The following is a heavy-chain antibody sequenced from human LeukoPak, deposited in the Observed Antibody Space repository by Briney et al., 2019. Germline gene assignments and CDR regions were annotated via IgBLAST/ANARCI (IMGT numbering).Heavy chain of an antibody. CDR2: ISGSGDST. V-gene: IGHV3-23*01. Sequence: GGSLRLSCAASGFTVSRNYMSWVRQAPGKGLEWVSAISGSGDSTYYADSVKGRFTISRDNSKNTLCLQMNSLRAEDTAVYYCAKEIWPTVTTPGHTHFDYWGQGTLVTVSS. D-gene: IGHD4-17*01. CDR1: GFTVSRNY. CDR3: AKEIWPTVTTPGHTHFDY. J-gene: IGHJ4*02.